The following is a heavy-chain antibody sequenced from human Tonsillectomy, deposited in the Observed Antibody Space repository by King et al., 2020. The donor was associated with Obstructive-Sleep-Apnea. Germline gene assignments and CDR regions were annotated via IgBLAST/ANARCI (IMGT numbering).Heavy chain of an antibody. CDR2: IYNGETS. CDR1: GGSIGSGGFY. V-gene: IGHV4-31*03. Sequence: VQLQESGPGLVTPSQTLSLTCTVSGGSIGSGGFYWSWIRQLPGRDLEWIGYIYNGETSYYNPSIESRVTISADTSKDQFSLKLTSVTAADTAVYYCARDHDRERGIFDYWGQGTLVTVSS. J-gene: IGHJ4*02. CDR3: ARDHDRERGIFDY. D-gene: IGHD3-10*02.